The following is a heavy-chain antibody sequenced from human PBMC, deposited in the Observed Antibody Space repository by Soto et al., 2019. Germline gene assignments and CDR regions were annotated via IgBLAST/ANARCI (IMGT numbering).Heavy chain of an antibody. D-gene: IGHD3-3*02. CDR3: ARSLLNVHLPLAY. CDR2: INTLSGDT. Sequence: QVQLVQSGAEVKKPGASVKVSCKASGYTFSGYYMHWVRQAPGQGLEWMGWINTLSGDTSFPQKLQGRLAMARDTPIDTAFKGVSRLTSGRTAIYYFARSLLNVHLPLAYWGQGKLVSRSS. J-gene: IGHJ4*02. V-gene: IGHV1-2*02. CDR1: GYTFSGYY.